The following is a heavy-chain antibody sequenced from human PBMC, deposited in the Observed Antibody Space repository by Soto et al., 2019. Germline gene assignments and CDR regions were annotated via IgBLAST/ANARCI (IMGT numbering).Heavy chain of an antibody. J-gene: IGHJ4*02. CDR3: ARDVPGSGVPFWDY. D-gene: IGHD2-15*01. V-gene: IGHV1-18*04. CDR1: GYTFTHYG. CDR2: ISAYNGNT. Sequence: QIQLVQSGAEMKKPGASVKVSCKPSGYTFTHYGVSWLRQAPGQGLEWMGWISAYNGNTAYAHKFQGRVALTTDTTTSTAYMELRGRSPDDAAVYYCARDVPGSGVPFWDYWGQGTRVTVSS.